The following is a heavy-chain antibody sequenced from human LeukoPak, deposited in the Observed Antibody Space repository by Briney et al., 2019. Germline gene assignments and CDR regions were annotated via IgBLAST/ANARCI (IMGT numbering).Heavy chain of an antibody. CDR3: ARDPNYYGSGSHNWFDP. V-gene: IGHV4-59*01. CDR2: IYYSGST. D-gene: IGHD3-10*01. J-gene: IGHJ5*02. CDR1: GGSISSYY. Sequence: PSETLSLTCTVSGGSISSYYWSGIRQPPGKGLEWIGYIYYSGSTNYNPSLKSRVTISVDTSKNQFSLKLSSVTAADTAVYYCARDPNYYGSGSHNWFDPWGQGTLVTASS.